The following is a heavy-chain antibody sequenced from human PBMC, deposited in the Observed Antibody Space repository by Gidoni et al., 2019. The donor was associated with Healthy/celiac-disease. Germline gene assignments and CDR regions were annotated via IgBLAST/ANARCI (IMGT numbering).Heavy chain of an antibody. J-gene: IGHJ6*02. D-gene: IGHD5-12*01. CDR3: AKEEGCGYDCGYYYGMDV. CDR1: GFTFSSYA. Sequence: EVQLLESGGGLVQPGGSLRLSCAASGFTFSSYAMSWVRQAPGTGLEWVSAMSGGGSSTYYADSVKGRFTISRDNSKNTLYLQMNSLRAEDTAVYYCAKEEGCGYDCGYYYGMDVWGQGTTVTVSS. CDR2: MSGGGSST. V-gene: IGHV3-23*01.